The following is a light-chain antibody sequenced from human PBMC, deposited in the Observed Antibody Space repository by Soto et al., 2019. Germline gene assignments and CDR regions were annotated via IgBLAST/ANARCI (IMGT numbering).Light chain of an antibody. CDR3: QQYADWPLT. CDR1: RTIGTN. Sequence: IVMTQSPATVSVPPGESASLSCRASRTIGTNLGWYQQKPGQAPRLLISKTSTRATGVPARFSGSGSGTEFTLTITSLQSEDIAVYYCQQYADWPLTFGGGTKV. CDR2: KTS. V-gene: IGKV3-15*01. J-gene: IGKJ4*01.